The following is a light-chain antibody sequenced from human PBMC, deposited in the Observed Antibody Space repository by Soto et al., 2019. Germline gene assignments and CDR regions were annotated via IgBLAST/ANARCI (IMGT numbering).Light chain of an antibody. V-gene: IGLV6-57*04. CDR2: EDN. CDR1: NGSIASNY. CDR3: QSYDSSTVV. Sequence: NFMLTQPHSVSESPGKTVTISCTRSNGSIASNYVQWYQQRPGSAPTTVIYEDNQRPSGVPDRFSGSIDSSSNSASLTISGVKTEDEADYYCQSYDSSTVVFGGGTKLTVL. J-gene: IGLJ2*01.